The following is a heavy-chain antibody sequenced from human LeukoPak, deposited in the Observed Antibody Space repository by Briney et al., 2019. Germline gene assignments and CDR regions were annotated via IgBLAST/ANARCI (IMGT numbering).Heavy chain of an antibody. CDR1: GFAFRGYT. CDR3: AKTWYTDSEDY. J-gene: IGHJ4*02. D-gene: IGHD1-14*01. Sequence: GGSLRLSCAASGFAFRGYTMSWVRQAPGKGLECVSGISDGAGAPYYADSVKGRFTISRDNSKNTLYLQINSLRAEGTAIYYCAKTWYTDSEDYWGQGTLVIVSS. V-gene: IGHV3-23*01. CDR2: ISDGAGAP.